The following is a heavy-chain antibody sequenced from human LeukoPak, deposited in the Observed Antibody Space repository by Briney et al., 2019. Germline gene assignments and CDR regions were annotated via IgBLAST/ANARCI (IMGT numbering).Heavy chain of an antibody. CDR2: INQSGST. D-gene: IGHD2-15*01. Sequence: SEPLSLTCAVYGASFSGYYWSWIRQPPGKGLEWIGEINQSGSTTHTPSLKSRVTISVDTSKNQFSLKLSSVTATDAAVYYCARSKPEYCSGGNCYAPFDYWGQGTLVTVSS. J-gene: IGHJ4*02. CDR3: ARSKPEYCSGGNCYAPFDY. V-gene: IGHV4-34*01. CDR1: GASFSGYY.